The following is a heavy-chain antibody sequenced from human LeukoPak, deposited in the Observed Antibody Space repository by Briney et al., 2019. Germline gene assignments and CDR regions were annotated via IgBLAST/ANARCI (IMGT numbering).Heavy chain of an antibody. CDR3: ASAMGEENFDY. CDR2: INPSGGST. J-gene: IGHJ4*02. Sequence: ASVKVSCKASGYTFTSYYMHWVRQAPGQGLEWMGIINPSGGSTSYARKFQGRVTMTRDTSTSTVYMELSSLRSEDTAVYYCASAMGEENFDYWGQGTLVTVSS. CDR1: GYTFTSYY. V-gene: IGHV1-46*01. D-gene: IGHD3-16*01.